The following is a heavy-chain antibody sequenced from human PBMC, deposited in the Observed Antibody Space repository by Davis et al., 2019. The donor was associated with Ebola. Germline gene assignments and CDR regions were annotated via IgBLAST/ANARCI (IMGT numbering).Heavy chain of an antibody. Sequence: ASVKVPCKASGYTFTSYAMHWVRQAPGQRLEWMGWINAGNGNTKYSQTFQGRVTITRDTSASTAYMELSRLRSEDTAVYYCARDPVSGDQDYYYYGMDVWGQGTTVTVSS. CDR1: GYTFTSYA. CDR2: INAGNGNT. CDR3: ARDPVSGDQDYYYYGMDV. V-gene: IGHV1-3*01. J-gene: IGHJ6*02. D-gene: IGHD6-19*01.